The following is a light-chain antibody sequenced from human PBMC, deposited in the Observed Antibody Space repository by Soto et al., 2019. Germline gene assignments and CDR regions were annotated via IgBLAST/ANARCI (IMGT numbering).Light chain of an antibody. J-gene: IGLJ1*01. CDR2: DVN. CDR1: SSDVGGYSY. CDR3: CSYAGTYTYV. Sequence: QSALTQPRSVSGSPGQSVTISCTGTSSDVGGYSYLSWYQQHPGKGPKLMIYDVNKRPSGVPDRFSGSKSGNTASLTISGLQADDEADYYCCSYAGTYTYVFGIGTKVTVL. V-gene: IGLV2-11*01.